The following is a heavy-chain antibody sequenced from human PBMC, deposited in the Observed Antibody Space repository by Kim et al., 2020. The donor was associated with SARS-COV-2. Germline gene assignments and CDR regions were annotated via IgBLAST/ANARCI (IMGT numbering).Heavy chain of an antibody. Sequence: ASVKVSCKASGYTFTSYAMNWVRQAPGQGLEWMGWINTNTGNPTYAQGFTGRFVFSLDTSVSTAYLQISSLKAEDTAVYYCARTYYDILTGSTPYFDYWGQGTLVTVSS. CDR3: ARTYYDILTGSTPYFDY. CDR2: INTNTGNP. CDR1: GYTFTSYA. D-gene: IGHD3-9*01. V-gene: IGHV7-4-1*02. J-gene: IGHJ4*02.